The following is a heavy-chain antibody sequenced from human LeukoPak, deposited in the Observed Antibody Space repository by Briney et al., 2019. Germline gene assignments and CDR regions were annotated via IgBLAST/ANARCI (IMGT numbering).Heavy chain of an antibody. Sequence: ASEKVSCKASGYTFTSYGISWVRQAPAQGLERTGWISGYNGNTNHAQKLQGRVTMTTETSSSTAYTELKSVRSDDTAVDYCGKDTVVVPAAPPIKWFVPWGQGTLVTASS. CDR3: GKDTVVVPAAPPIKWFVP. J-gene: IGHJ5*02. CDR1: GYTFTSYG. V-gene: IGHV1-18*01. D-gene: IGHD2-2*01. CDR2: ISGYNGNT.